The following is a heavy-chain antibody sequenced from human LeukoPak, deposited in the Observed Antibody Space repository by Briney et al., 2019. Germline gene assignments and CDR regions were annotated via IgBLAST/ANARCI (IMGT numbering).Heavy chain of an antibody. CDR1: GYTFTSYG. CDR2: ISAYNGHT. CDR3: ARVYYDSSGYPHFDY. V-gene: IGHV1-18*01. J-gene: IGHJ4*02. Sequence: ASVNVSCKASGYTFTSYGISWVRQAPGQGLEWMGWISAYNGHTNYAQKLQGRVTMTTDTSTSTAYMELRSLRSDDTAVYYCARVYYDSSGYPHFDYWGQGTLVTVSS. D-gene: IGHD3-22*01.